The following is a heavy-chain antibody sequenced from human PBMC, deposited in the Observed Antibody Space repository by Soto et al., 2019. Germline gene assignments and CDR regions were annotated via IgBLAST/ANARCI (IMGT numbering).Heavy chain of an antibody. CDR3: ARGHSNYDYYYYGMDV. CDR1: GYTFTSYY. D-gene: IGHD4-4*01. CDR2: INPSGGST. V-gene: IGHV1-46*01. Sequence: ASVKVSCKASGYTFTSYYMHWVRQAPGQGLEWMGIINPSGGSTSYAQKFQGRVTMTRDTSTSTVYMELSSLRSEDTAVYYRARGHSNYDYYYYGMDVWGQGTTVTVSS. J-gene: IGHJ6*02.